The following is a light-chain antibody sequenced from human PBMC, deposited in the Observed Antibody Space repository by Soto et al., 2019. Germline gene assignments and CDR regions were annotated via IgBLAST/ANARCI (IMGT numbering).Light chain of an antibody. J-gene: IGKJ3*01. CDR3: QQRGNWPPT. V-gene: IGKV3-11*01. CDR1: QSVSSY. CDR2: DAS. Sequence: EVVLTQFPATLSLSPGERATLSCRASQSVSSYLAWYQQKPGQTPRLLIYDASNRATGIPTRFSGSGSGTDFPLTISSLEPEDFAFYFCQQRGNWPPTFGPGTKVDI.